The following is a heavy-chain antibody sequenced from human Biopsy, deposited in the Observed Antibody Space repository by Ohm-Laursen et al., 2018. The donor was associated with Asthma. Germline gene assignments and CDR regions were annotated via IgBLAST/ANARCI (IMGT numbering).Heavy chain of an antibody. J-gene: IGHJ6*02. CDR1: GFSFRDYY. CDR3: ATNSGAYKNSLGDGLDV. Sequence: SLRLSCAASGFSFRDYYMTWMRQSPGRGLEWVGVIWFDGSKKYYADSVKGRFTISRDNSKKMLYLQMNSLRAEDTAVYYCATNSGAYKNSLGDGLDVWGQGTTVIVSS. D-gene: IGHD1-26*01. CDR2: IWFDGSKK. V-gene: IGHV3-33*08.